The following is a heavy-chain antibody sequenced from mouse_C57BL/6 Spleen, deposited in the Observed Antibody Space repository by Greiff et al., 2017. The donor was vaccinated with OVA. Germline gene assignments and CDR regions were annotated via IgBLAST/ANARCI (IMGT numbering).Heavy chain of an antibody. V-gene: IGHV1-72*01. CDR1: GYTFTSYW. D-gene: IGHD1-1*01. J-gene: IGHJ1*03. CDR3: ASNYYGSSYWYFDV. CDR2: IDPNSGGT. Sequence: LSCKASGYTFTSYWMHWVKQRPGRGLEWIGRIDPNSGGTKYNEKFKSKATLTVDKPSSTAYMQLSSLTSEDSAVYYCASNYYGSSYWYFDVWGTGTTVTVSS.